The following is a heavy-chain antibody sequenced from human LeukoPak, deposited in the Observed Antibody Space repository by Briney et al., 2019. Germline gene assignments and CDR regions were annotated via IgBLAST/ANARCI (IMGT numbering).Heavy chain of an antibody. CDR3: AGVPTDRYSGYRYFDY. D-gene: IGHD5-12*01. V-gene: IGHV3-74*01. CDR1: GFIVSSYW. CDR2: INSDGSST. J-gene: IGHJ4*02. Sequence: GGSLRLSCAASGFIVSSYWMHWVRQAPGKGLVWVSRINSDGSSTTYADSVKGRFTISRDNAKNTLYLQMNSLRAEDTAVYYCAGVPTDRYSGYRYFDYWGQGTLVTVSS.